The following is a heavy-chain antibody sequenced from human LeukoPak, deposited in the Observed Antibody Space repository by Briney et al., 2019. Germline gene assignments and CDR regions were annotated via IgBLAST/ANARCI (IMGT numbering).Heavy chain of an antibody. CDR2: ISSSGST. D-gene: IGHD3-22*01. Sequence: PSETLSLTCTVSGDSTSSGDYYWSWIRQPAGKGLEWIGRISSSGSTNYNPSLKSRVTISVDTSKNQFSLKLSSVTAADTAVYYCARDQYIYSDSSGYYDYWGQGTLVTVSS. V-gene: IGHV4-61*02. J-gene: IGHJ4*02. CDR3: ARDQYIYSDSSGYYDY. CDR1: GDSTSSGDYY.